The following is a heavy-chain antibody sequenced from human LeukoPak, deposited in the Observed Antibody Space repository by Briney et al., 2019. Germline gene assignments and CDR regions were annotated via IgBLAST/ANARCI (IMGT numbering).Heavy chain of an antibody. CDR2: IWYDGSNK. D-gene: IGHD4-17*01. CDR3: ARDPDDYGDYSYFDY. J-gene: IGHJ4*02. Sequence: PGGSLRLSCAASGFTFSSYGMHWVRQAPGKGLEWVAVIWYDGSNKYYADSVKGRFTISRDNSKSTLFLQMNSLRAEDTAVYYCARDPDDYGDYSYFDYWGQGTLVTVSS. CDR1: GFTFSSYG. V-gene: IGHV3-33*01.